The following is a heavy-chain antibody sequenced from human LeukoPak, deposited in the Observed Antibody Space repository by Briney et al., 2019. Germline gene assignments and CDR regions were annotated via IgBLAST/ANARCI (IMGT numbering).Heavy chain of an antibody. CDR2: ISSSGSTI. CDR3: ARDPRKQLVRWVYFDY. CDR1: GFTFSSYE. Sequence: SGGSLRLSCAASGFTFSSYEMNWVRQAPGKGLEWGSYISSSGSTIYYADSVKGRFTISRDNAKNSLYLQMNSLRAEDTAVYYCARDPRKQLVRWVYFDYWGQGTLVTVSS. V-gene: IGHV3-48*03. D-gene: IGHD6-13*01. J-gene: IGHJ4*02.